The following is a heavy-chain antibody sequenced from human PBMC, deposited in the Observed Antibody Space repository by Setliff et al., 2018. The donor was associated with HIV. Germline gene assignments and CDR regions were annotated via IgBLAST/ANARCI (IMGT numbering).Heavy chain of an antibody. Sequence: GGSLRLSCAASGFSFSSYGMHWVRQAPGKGLEWVAVIWSDGSNKYYADSVKGRFTISRDNAKNSLYLQMNSLRAEDTAVYYCARVVGYSGYDFGYMDVWGKGTTVTVSS. D-gene: IGHD5-12*01. CDR2: IWSDGSNK. V-gene: IGHV3-33*08. J-gene: IGHJ6*03. CDR3: ARVVGYSGYDFGYMDV. CDR1: GFSFSSYG.